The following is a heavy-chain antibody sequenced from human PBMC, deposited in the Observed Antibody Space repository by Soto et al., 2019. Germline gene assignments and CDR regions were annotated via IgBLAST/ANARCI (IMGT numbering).Heavy chain of an antibody. CDR1: GGTFSSYA. Sequence: SVKVSCKASGGTFSSYAISWVRQAPGQGLEWMGGIIPIFGTANYAQKFQGRVTITADESTSTAYMELSSLRSEDTAVYYCARGSPDCSGGSCLHFDYWGQGTLVTVSS. CDR2: IIPIFGTA. J-gene: IGHJ4*02. V-gene: IGHV1-69*13. CDR3: ARGSPDCSGGSCLHFDY. D-gene: IGHD2-15*01.